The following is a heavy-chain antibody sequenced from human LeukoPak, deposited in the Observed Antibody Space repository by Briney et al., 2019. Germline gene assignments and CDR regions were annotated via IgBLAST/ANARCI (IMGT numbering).Heavy chain of an antibody. V-gene: IGHV1-2*02. CDR3: ASSPYELDF. Sequence: ASVKVSCKASGYTFTKYYMHWVRQAPGQGLEWMGWINPKSCGTNYAQKFQGRVTMTRDTSISTGYLELSRLTSDDTAVYYCASSPYELDFWGQGTLVTVSS. CDR2: INPKSCGT. CDR1: GYTFTKYY. J-gene: IGHJ4*02. D-gene: IGHD1-7*01.